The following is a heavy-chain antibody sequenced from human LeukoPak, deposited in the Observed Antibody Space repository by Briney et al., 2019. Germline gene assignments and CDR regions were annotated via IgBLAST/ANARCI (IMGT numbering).Heavy chain of an antibody. V-gene: IGHV3-66*01. CDR1: AFTVSSNY. CDR2: IYSGGST. CDR3: ARELVRGADDAFEI. Sequence: GRSLRLSCAASAFTVSSNYMSSVRQAPGEWLECVSVIYSGGSTYYADSVKGRFTISRDNSKNTLYLQMNSLRAEDTAVYYCARELVRGADDAFEIWGQGTMVTVSS. J-gene: IGHJ3*02. D-gene: IGHD3-10*01.